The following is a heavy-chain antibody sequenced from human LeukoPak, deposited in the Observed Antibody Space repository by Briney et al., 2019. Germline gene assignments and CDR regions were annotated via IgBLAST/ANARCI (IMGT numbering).Heavy chain of an antibody. J-gene: IGHJ4*02. CDR3: AAGSWELDF. CDR1: GVSINTYY. D-gene: IGHD1-26*01. Sequence: PSETLSLNCTVSGVSINTYYASWIRQAPGKELEFIGFIYHGGNTNYNPSLKSRATISVDTSNNQFSLRLTSVTAADAAMYYCAAGSWELDFWGQGTLVSVSS. V-gene: IGHV4-4*09. CDR2: IYHGGNT.